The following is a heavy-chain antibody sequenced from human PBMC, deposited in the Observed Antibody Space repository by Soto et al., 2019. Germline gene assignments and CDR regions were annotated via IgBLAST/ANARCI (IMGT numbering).Heavy chain of an antibody. CDR2: IKRETDGGTT. V-gene: IGHV3-15*01. J-gene: IGHJ5*02. Sequence: EGSLRRSWAPSGFTFSNAWLSWVRQVPGKGLEWVGRIKRETDGGTTDYAAPVKGRFSISRDDSKNMVYLQMESLKTEASAVYFCTTDSPAPNYDRPGYLNCFGLWRRGTLVTISS. CDR3: TTDSPAPNYDRPGYLNCFGL. CDR1: GFTFSNAW. D-gene: IGHD3-16*01.